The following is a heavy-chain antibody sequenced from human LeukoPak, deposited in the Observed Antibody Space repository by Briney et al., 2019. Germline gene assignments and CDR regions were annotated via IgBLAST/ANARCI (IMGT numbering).Heavy chain of an antibody. CDR1: GYTFTTSW. Sequence: GESLKISCQGFGYTFTTSWIGWVRQTPGKGLEWMGIIYPGDSDTRYSPSFQGQVTISADKSISTAYLQWSSLKASDTAIYYCGRRKQVVERDDHWGQGTLVTVSS. CDR2: IYPGDSDT. D-gene: IGHD6-6*01. V-gene: IGHV5-51*01. CDR3: GRRKQVVERDDH. J-gene: IGHJ4*02.